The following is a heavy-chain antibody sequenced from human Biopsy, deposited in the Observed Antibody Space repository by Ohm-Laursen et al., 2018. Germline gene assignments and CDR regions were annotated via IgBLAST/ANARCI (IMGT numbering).Heavy chain of an antibody. J-gene: IGHJ5*02. CDR3: ARDYDTSGYYYVS. CDR2: IFYRGST. CDR1: GGSISNNNYY. D-gene: IGHD3-22*01. Sequence: SETLSLTCTVSGGSISNNNYYWGWIRQPPGQGLEWIGSIFYRGSTHYKPSLKSRVNISVDTSKNQFSLKLKSVTAADTAVYYCARDYDTSGYYYVSWGQGTLVTVSS. V-gene: IGHV4-39*01.